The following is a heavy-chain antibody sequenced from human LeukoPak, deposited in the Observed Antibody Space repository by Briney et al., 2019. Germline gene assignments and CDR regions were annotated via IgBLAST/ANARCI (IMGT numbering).Heavy chain of an antibody. CDR2: IEHIGST. V-gene: IGHV4-34*01. J-gene: IGHJ4*02. CDR3: ARHVRRSGYSSGWLIDY. Sequence: SETLSLTCAVDGGSFSGYYWSWIRQPPGKGLEWIGEIEHIGSTNYNPSLKSRATISVDTSKNQFSLKLSSVTAADTAVYYCARHVRRSGYSSGWLIDYWGQGTLVTVSS. CDR1: GGSFSGYY. D-gene: IGHD6-19*01.